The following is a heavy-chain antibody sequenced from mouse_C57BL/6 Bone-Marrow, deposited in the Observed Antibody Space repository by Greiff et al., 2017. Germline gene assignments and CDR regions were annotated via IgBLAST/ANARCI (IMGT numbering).Heavy chain of an antibody. V-gene: IGHV7-3*01. J-gene: IGHJ2*01. D-gene: IGHD1-1*01. CDR1: GFTFTDYF. CDR2: IRNKANGYTT. CDR3: ARSQVVYFDY. Sequence: ELQGVESGGGLVQPGGSLSLSCAASGFTFTDYFMSWVRQPPGQALEWLGFIRNKANGYTTEYSASVKGRFTISRDNSESILYLQMNALRAEDSATYYCARSQVVYFDYWGQGTTLTVSS.